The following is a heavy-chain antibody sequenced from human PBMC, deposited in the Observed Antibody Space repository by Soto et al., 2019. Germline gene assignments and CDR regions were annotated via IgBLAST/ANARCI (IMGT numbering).Heavy chain of an antibody. D-gene: IGHD2-2*01. V-gene: IGHV1-69*08. CDR2: IIPILGIA. J-gene: IGHJ5*02. CDR3: ARDCSSTSCYAYP. CDR1: GGTFSSYT. Sequence: QVQLVQSGAEVKKPGSSVKVSCKASGGTFSSYTISWVRQAPGQGLEWMGRIIPILGIANYAQKFQGRVTITADKSTSNAYMELSSLRSEDKAVYYCARDCSSTSCYAYPWGQGTLVTVSS.